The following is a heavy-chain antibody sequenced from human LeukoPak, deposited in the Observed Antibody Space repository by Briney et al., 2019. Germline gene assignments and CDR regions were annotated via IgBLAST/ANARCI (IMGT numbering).Heavy chain of an antibody. CDR3: ARKYGSSSLFDY. D-gene: IGHD6-6*01. V-gene: IGHV3-7*01. Sequence: GGSLRLSCAASGFTVSSNYMTWVRQAPGKGLEWVANIKQDGSEKYYVDSVKGRFTISRDNAKNSLYLQMNSLRAEDTAVYYCARKYGSSSLFDYWGQGTLVTVSS. CDR2: IKQDGSEK. J-gene: IGHJ4*02. CDR1: GFTVSSNY.